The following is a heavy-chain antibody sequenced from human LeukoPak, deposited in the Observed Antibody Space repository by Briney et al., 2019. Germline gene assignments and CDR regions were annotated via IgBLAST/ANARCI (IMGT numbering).Heavy chain of an antibody. CDR1: GGSFSGYY. V-gene: IGHV4-34*01. CDR2: INHSGST. J-gene: IGHJ4*02. Sequence: SETLSLTCAVYGGSFSGYYWSWIRQPPGKGLEWIGEINHSGSTNYNPSLKSRVTISVDTSKNQFSLKLSSVTAADTAVYYCARFLNYYFDYWGQGTLVTVSS. D-gene: IGHD1-1*01. CDR3: ARFLNYYFDY.